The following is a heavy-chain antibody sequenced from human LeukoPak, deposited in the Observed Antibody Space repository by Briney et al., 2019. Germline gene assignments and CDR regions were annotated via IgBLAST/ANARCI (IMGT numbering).Heavy chain of an antibody. J-gene: IGHJ4*02. D-gene: IGHD2-2*01. CDR3: AREWESSGFVVVPAVLDY. CDR2: IKQDGSEK. V-gene: IGHV3-7*01. CDR1: GFTFSSYW. Sequence: GGSLRLSCAASGFTFSSYWMSWVRQAPGKGLEWVANIKQDGSEKYYVDSVKGRFTISRDNAKNSLYLQMNSLRAEDTAVYYCAREWESSGFVVVPAVLDYWGQGTLVTVSS.